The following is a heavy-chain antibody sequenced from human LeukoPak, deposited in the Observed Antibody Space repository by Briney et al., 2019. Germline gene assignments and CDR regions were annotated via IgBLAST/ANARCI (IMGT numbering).Heavy chain of an antibody. V-gene: IGHV4-59*01. Sequence: PSETLSLICTVSGGSLSSYFWSWIRQPPGKGLEWIAYIYYSGSTNYNPSLKSRVTISVDTSKNQFSLKLSSVTAADTAVYYCARQPSSWFTSFDSWGQGTLVTVSS. CDR3: ARQPSSWFTSFDS. J-gene: IGHJ4*02. CDR2: IYYSGST. CDR1: GGSLSSYF. D-gene: IGHD6-13*01.